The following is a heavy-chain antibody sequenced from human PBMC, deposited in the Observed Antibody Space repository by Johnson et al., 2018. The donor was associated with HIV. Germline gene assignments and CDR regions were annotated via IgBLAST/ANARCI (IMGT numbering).Heavy chain of an antibody. CDR3: AKDLVDTAMDDAFDI. J-gene: IGHJ3*02. Sequence: QVQLVESGGGVVQPGRSLRLSCAASGFTFSSYGMHWVRQAPGKGLEWVAVISYDGSNQYYADSVKGRFTISRDNSKNTLYLQMNSLRAEDTAVYYCAKDLVDTAMDDAFDIWGQGTMVTVSS. V-gene: IGHV3-30*18. CDR1: GFTFSSYG. D-gene: IGHD5-18*01. CDR2: ISYDGSNQ.